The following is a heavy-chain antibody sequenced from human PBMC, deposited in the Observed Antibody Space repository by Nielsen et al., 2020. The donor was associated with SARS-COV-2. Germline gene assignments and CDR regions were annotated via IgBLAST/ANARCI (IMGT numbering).Heavy chain of an antibody. D-gene: IGHD6-13*01. CDR2: ISYDGSNK. CDR3: ARGYSSSWRGVDY. Sequence: GESLKISCAASGFTFSSYAMHWVRQAPGKGLEWVAVISYDGSNKYYADSVKGRFTISRDNSKNTLYLQMNSLRAEDTAVYYCARGYSSSWRGVDYWGQGTLVTASS. J-gene: IGHJ4*02. V-gene: IGHV3-30-3*01. CDR1: GFTFSSYA.